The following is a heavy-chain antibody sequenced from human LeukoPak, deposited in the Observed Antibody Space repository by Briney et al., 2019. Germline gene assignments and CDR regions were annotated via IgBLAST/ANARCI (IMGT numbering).Heavy chain of an antibody. Sequence: SETLSLTCAVYGGSFSGYYWSWIRQPPGKGLEWIGEINHSGSTNYNPSLKSRVTISVDTSKNQFSLKLSSVTAADTAVYYCASGGFTSQTPMDVWGKGTTVTVPS. V-gene: IGHV4-34*01. CDR1: GGSFSGYY. CDR3: ASGGFTSQTPMDV. J-gene: IGHJ6*03. CDR2: INHSGST. D-gene: IGHD2-2*01.